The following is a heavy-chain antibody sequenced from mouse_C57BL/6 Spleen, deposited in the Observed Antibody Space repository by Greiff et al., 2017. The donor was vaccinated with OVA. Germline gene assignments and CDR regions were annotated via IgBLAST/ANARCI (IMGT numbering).Heavy chain of an antibody. D-gene: IGHD2-4*01. V-gene: IGHV1-19*01. Sequence: VQLQQSGPVLVKPGASVKMSCKASGYTFTDYYMNWVKQSHGKSLEWIGVINPYNGGTSYNQKFKGKATLTVDKSSSTAYMELNSLTSEDSAVYYCARSLYDYDGRFAYWGQGTLVTVSA. CDR2: INPYNGGT. CDR3: ARSLYDYDGRFAY. J-gene: IGHJ3*01. CDR1: GYTFTDYY.